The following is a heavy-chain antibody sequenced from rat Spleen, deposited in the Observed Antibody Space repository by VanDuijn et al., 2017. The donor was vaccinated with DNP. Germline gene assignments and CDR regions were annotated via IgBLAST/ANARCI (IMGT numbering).Heavy chain of an antibody. V-gene: IGHV5-7*01. D-gene: IGHD1-5*01. Sequence: EVQLVETGGGLVQPGRSLKLSCAVSGITFSDHNMAWVRQAPKTSLEWVATISYDGSDTYYRDSVKGRFTSSRDNAKSNLYLQMDSLRSEDTANYYCARAGYNSYVMDAWGQGASVTVSS. J-gene: IGHJ4*01. CDR3: ARAGYNSYVMDA. CDR2: ISYDGSDT. CDR1: GITFSDHN.